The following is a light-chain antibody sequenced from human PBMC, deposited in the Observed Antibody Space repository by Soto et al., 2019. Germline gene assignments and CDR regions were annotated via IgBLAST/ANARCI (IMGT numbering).Light chain of an antibody. CDR3: YSYTTSSTDV. Sequence: QSVLTQPASVSGSPGQSITISCSGTSSDVGGYNYVSWYQQHPGKAPQVMIYDVSNRPSGVSDRFSGSKSGNTASLTISGLQAEDEADYYCYSYTTSSTDVFGTGTKLTVL. J-gene: IGLJ1*01. V-gene: IGLV2-14*01. CDR1: SSDVGGYNY. CDR2: DVS.